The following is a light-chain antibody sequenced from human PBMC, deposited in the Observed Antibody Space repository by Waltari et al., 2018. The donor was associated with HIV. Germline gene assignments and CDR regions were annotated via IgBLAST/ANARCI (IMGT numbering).Light chain of an antibody. J-gene: IGKJ4*01. Sequence: IIMTQSPATLSVSPGERATISCRVSQSVGDNLAWYQQKPGQAPRLLIYGASIRATDLPARFSGSGSGTEFTLTISSLQSEDFAVYYCQQYDKWPSLTFGGGTKVEIK. V-gene: IGKV3-15*01. CDR3: QQYDKWPSLT. CDR2: GAS. CDR1: QSVGDN.